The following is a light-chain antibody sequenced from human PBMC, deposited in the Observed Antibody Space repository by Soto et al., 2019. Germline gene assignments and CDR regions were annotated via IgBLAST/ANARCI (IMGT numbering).Light chain of an antibody. J-gene: IGKJ5*01. CDR3: QQYNTYST. CDR1: QTISNW. V-gene: IGKV1-5*03. CDR2: KAS. Sequence: IQMPQYPSTLSASVGDRVTITFRASQTISNWLAWYQQKPGKAPKLLIYKASTLESGVPSRFSGSGSGTEFTLTISSLQPDDFATYYCQQYNTYSTFGQGTRLEVK.